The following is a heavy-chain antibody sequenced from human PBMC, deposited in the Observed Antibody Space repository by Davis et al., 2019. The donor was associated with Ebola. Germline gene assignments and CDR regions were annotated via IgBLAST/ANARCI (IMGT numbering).Heavy chain of an antibody. D-gene: IGHD5-12*01. V-gene: IGHV3-48*04. Sequence: GESLKISCAASGFTFSSYSMNWVRQAPGQGLEWVSYISSSSSTIYYADSVKGRFTISRDNAKNSLYLQMNSLRAEDTAVYYCARGLRFRNYYYGMDVWGQGTTVTVSS. CDR1: GFTFSSYS. CDR3: ARGLRFRNYYYGMDV. J-gene: IGHJ6*02. CDR2: ISSSSSTI.